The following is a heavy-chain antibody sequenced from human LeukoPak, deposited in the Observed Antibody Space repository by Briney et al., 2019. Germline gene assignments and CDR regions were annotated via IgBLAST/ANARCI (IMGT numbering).Heavy chain of an antibody. CDR1: GGSFSGYY. D-gene: IGHD3-10*02. V-gene: IGHV4-34*01. J-gene: IGHJ4*02. Sequence: PSETLSLTCAVYGGSFSGYYWSWIRQPPGKGLEWIGEINHSGSTNYNPSLKSRVTISVDTSENQFSLKLSSVTAADTAVYYCARGGLFSDYWGQGTLVTVSS. CDR3: ARGGLFSDY. CDR2: INHSGST.